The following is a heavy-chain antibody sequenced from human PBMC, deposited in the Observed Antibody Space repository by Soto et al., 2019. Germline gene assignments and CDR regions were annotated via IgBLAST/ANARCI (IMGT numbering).Heavy chain of an antibody. D-gene: IGHD5-18*01. J-gene: IGHJ6*02. CDR3: AREYSSGYYYFYAMDV. V-gene: IGHV3-66*01. Sequence: EVQLVESGGGFVQPGGSLRLSCAASGFTVSSNYMSWVRQAPGKGLEWVSVIYSGGSTYYADSVKGRFTISRDNSKNTLYLQMNSLRAEDTAVYYCAREYSSGYYYFYAMDVWGQGTTVTVSS. CDR2: IYSGGST. CDR1: GFTVSSNY.